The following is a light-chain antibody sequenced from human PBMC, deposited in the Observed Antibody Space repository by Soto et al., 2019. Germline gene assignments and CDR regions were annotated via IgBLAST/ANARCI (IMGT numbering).Light chain of an antibody. Sequence: EIVITHSPFTLSVSPVERATLFFMASQSVRSSLAWYQQKPGQAPRLFIYDASTRATGIPARFSGSGSGTEFTLTISSLQSEDFAVYYCQQYNSWPETFGQGTKVDIK. V-gene: IGKV3-15*01. CDR1: QSVRSS. CDR3: QQYNSWPET. CDR2: DAS. J-gene: IGKJ1*01.